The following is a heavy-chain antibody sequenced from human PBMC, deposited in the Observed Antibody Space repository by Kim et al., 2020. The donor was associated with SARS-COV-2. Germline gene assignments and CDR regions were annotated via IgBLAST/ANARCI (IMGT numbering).Heavy chain of an antibody. D-gene: IGHD3-10*01. CDR3: ARGNDYGSGSYYTFDY. CDR2: INHSGST. J-gene: IGHJ4*01. V-gene: IGHV4-34*01. CDR1: GGSFSGYY. Sequence: SETLSLTCAVYGGSFSGYYWSWIRQPPGKGLEWIGEINHSGSTNYNPSLKSRVTISVDTSKNQFSLKLSSVTAADTAVYFCARGNDYGSGSYYTFDYWG.